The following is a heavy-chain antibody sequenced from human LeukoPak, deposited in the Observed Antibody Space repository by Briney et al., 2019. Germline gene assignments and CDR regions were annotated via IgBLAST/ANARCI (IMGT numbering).Heavy chain of an antibody. V-gene: IGHV3-48*03. CDR3: ARTKWQLPWT. CDR1: GFTFSTSD. CDR2: ITSTSSIM. D-gene: IGHD1-26*01. Sequence: GGSLRLSCAASGFTFSTSDMNWIRQAPGKGLEWVSHITSTSSIMNYAESVKGRFTISRDNTKNSVYLEMNRLRAEDTAIYYCARTKWQLPWTWGLGTLVTVSS. J-gene: IGHJ4*02.